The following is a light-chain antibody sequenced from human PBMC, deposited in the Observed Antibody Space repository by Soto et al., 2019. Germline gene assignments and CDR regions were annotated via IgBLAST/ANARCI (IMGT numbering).Light chain of an antibody. Sequence: EIVLTQSPGTLSLSPVERATLSCRASQSVTSNYLAWYQQKPGQAPRLLIYGASIRATGIPDRFSGSGSGTDFTLTISRLEPEDFAVYYCQQYGSSPLTFGGGTKVDI. V-gene: IGKV3-20*01. CDR1: QSVTSNY. CDR3: QQYGSSPLT. J-gene: IGKJ4*01. CDR2: GAS.